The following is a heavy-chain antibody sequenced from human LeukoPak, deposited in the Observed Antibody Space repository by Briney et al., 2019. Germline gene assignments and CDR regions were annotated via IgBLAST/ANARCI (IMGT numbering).Heavy chain of an antibody. CDR2: INTNTGNP. D-gene: IGHD3-10*01. CDR1: GYTFTSYA. CDR3: AREPSTMVRGDVYFDY. V-gene: IGHV7-4-1*02. J-gene: IGHJ4*02. Sequence: ASVKVSCKASGYTFTSYAMNWVRQAPGQGLEWMGWINTNTGNPTYAQGFTGRFVFSLDTSVSTAYLQISSLKAEDTAVYYCAREPSTMVRGDVYFDYWGQGTLVTVSS.